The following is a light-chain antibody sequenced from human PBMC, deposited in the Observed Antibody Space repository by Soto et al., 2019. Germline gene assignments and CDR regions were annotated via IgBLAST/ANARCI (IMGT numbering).Light chain of an antibody. Sequence: QSALAQPPSVSGAPGQRVTISCTGSSSNIGAGHDVHWYQQLPGTAPKLLIYGNGNRPSGVPDRFSGSKSGTSASLAITGLQAEDEADYYCQSYDSGLSGSEVFGTGTKVTV. J-gene: IGLJ1*01. CDR2: GNG. V-gene: IGLV1-40*01. CDR3: QSYDSGLSGSEV. CDR1: SSNIGAGHD.